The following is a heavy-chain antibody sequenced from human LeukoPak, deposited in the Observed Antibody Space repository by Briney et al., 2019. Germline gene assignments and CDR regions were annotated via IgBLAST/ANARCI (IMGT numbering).Heavy chain of an antibody. CDR3: ARDAGSGYESFYFDY. CDR2: IYYSGST. J-gene: IGHJ4*02. V-gene: IGHV4-59*01. CDR1: GGSISSYY. Sequence: SETLSLTCTVSGGSISSYYWSWIRQPPGKGLEWIGYIYYSGSTNYNPSLKSRVTISVDTSKNQFSLKLSSVTAADTAVYSCARDAGSGYESFYFDYWGQGTLVTVSS. D-gene: IGHD5-12*01.